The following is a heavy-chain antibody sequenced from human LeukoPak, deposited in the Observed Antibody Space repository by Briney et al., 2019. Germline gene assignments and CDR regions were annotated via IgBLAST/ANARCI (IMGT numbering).Heavy chain of an antibody. J-gene: IGHJ4*02. CDR2: IYYSGTT. Sequence: SETLSLTCTVSGGSISSSSYDWGWIRQPPGKGLEWIGSIYYSGTTYYNPSLKSRVTISVDTSKNQFSLKLSSVTAADTAVYYCAREYLGYSDYWGQGTLVTVSS. CDR3: AREYLGYSDY. D-gene: IGHD2-8*01. V-gene: IGHV4-39*07. CDR1: GGSISSSSYD.